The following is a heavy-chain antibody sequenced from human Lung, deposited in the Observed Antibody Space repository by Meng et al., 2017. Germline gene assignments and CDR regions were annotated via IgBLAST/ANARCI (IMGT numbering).Heavy chain of an antibody. V-gene: IGHV1-69*13. Sequence: QVQLVRSGSEVKKPGPSRKVVCKTAGGSFSTHTFSWVRQAPGQGLEWMGGLIAVFDKTKAAPRFQDRVTFTADESTSTAYMELSSLTFDDTAVYFCARGRRNEPLFDYWGQGTLVTVSS. CDR1: GGSFSTHT. D-gene: IGHD1-14*01. J-gene: IGHJ4*02. CDR3: ARGRRNEPLFDY. CDR2: LIAVFDKT.